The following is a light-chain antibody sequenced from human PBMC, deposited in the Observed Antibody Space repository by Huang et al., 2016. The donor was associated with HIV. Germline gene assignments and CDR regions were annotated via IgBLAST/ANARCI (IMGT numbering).Light chain of an antibody. V-gene: IGKV1-39*01. CDR2: SAS. J-gene: IGKJ1*01. Sequence: DIQMIQSPSSLSASVGYRVTIMCRASQSISSYLKWYQQKQGKAPNLLISSASSLQSGVPSRFIGSGSGTDFALTITSLQLEDFATYYCQQSYSSPWTFGQGTKVEI. CDR1: QSISSY. CDR3: QQSYSSPWT.